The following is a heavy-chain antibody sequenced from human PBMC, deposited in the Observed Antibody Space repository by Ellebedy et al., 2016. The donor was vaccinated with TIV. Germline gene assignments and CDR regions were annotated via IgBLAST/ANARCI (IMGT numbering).Heavy chain of an antibody. D-gene: IGHD2-15*01. CDR3: ARARGGCSGDGCYSDFDF. CDR1: GYSFTTFT. J-gene: IGHJ4*02. CDR2: INPDNGDT. Sequence: AASVKVSCKASGYSFTTFTIHWVRHAPGQRPEWMGWINPDNGDTKPSQKFQAIVTITRDTFASTAYMELSSLRSEDTAVYHCARARGGCSGDGCYSDFDFWGQGTLVTVSS. V-gene: IGHV1-3*01.